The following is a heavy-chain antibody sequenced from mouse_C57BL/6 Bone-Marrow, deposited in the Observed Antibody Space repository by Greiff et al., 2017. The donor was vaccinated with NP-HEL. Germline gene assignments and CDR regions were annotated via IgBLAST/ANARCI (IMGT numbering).Heavy chain of an antibody. J-gene: IGHJ2*01. CDR1: GYTFTSYT. Sequence: QVQLKQSGAELARPGASVKMSCKASGYTFTSYTMHWVKQRPGQGLEWIGYINPSSGYTKYNQKFKDKATLTADKSSSTAYMQLSSLTSEDCAVYYCARGVTTVVACDWGQGTTLTVSA. D-gene: IGHD1-1*01. V-gene: IGHV1-4*01. CDR2: INPSSGYT. CDR3: ARGVTTVVACD.